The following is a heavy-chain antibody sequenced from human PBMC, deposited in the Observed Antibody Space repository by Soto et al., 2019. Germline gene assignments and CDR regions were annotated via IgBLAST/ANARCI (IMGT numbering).Heavy chain of an antibody. Sequence: SVKVCCKASGGGFGSYARSWVRQAHGQGLEWMGGIIPIFGTANYAQKFQGRVTITADESTSTAYMELSSLRPEDTAVYYCASRAKYDFWSGYYNDYYYYGMDVWGQGTTVTVSS. CDR2: IIPIFGTA. D-gene: IGHD3-3*01. CDR3: ASRAKYDFWSGYYNDYYYYGMDV. J-gene: IGHJ6*02. CDR1: GGGFGSYA. V-gene: IGHV1-69*13.